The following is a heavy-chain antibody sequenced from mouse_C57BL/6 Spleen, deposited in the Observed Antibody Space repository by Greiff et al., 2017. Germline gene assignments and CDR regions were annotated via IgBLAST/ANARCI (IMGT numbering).Heavy chain of an antibody. CDR1: GYTFTSYW. CDR2: INPSNGGT. D-gene: IGHD4-1*01. CDR3: ARWRANWDRYYYAMDY. V-gene: IGHV1-53*01. Sequence: VQLQQPGTELVKPGASVKLSCKASGYTFTSYWMHWVKQRPGQGLEWIGNINPSNGGTNYNEKFKSKATLTVDKSSSTAYMQLSSLTSEDSAVYYCARWRANWDRYYYAMDYWGQGTSVTVSS. J-gene: IGHJ4*01.